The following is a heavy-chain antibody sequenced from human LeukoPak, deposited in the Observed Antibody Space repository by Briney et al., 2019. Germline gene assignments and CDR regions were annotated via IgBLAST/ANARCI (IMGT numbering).Heavy chain of an antibody. CDR3: ASGGDPNCSGGSCYCLDY. V-gene: IGHV4-34*01. D-gene: IGHD2-15*01. CDR1: GGSFSGYY. Sequence: SETLSLTCAVYGGSFSGYYWSWIRQPPGKGLEWIGEINHSGSTNYNPSLKSRVTISVDTSKNQFSLKLSSVTAADTAVYYCASGGDPNCSGGSCYCLDYWGQGTLVTVSS. CDR2: INHSGST. J-gene: IGHJ4*02.